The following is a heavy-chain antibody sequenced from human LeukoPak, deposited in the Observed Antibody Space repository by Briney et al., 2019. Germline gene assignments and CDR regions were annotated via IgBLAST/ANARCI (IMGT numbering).Heavy chain of an antibody. CDR3: ARGTYGDYDY. V-gene: IGHV3-48*04. CDR1: ACTLSRYS. CDR2: ISSSGGTI. J-gene: IGHJ4*02. Sequence: PGGPLRRSSETPACTLSRYSMNHSPQVQGKGLEWVSYISSSGGTIYYTDSVKGQFTISRDNAKNSLYLQMNSLRAEDTAVYYCARGTYGDYDYWGQGTLVTVSS. D-gene: IGHD4-17*01.